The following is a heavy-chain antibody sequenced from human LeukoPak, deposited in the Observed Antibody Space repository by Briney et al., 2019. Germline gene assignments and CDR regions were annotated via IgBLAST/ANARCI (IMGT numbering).Heavy chain of an antibody. J-gene: IGHJ4*02. V-gene: IGHV1-18*01. Sequence: ASVKVSCKASGYTFTSYGISWVRQAPGQGLEWMGWISAYNGNTNYAQKLQGRVTMTTDTSTSTAYMELRSLRSDDTAVYYCARAPGGYYCDSSGYYNYWGQGTLVTVSS. CDR3: ARAPGGYYCDSSGYYNY. D-gene: IGHD3-22*01. CDR2: ISAYNGNT. CDR1: GYTFTSYG.